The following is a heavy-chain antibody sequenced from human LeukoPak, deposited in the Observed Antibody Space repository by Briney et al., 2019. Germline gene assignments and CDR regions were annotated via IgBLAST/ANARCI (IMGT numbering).Heavy chain of an antibody. Sequence: GGSLRLSCVASGFTFRDYYMSWIRRAPGKGLEWVSYISSSSSYIDYADSVKGRFTISRDNAKNSLYVQMNSLRAEDTAVYYCARLPLTARRHFDFWGQGTQVTVSS. J-gene: IGHJ4*02. CDR3: ARLPLTARRHFDF. CDR2: ISSSSSYI. V-gene: IGHV3-11*03. D-gene: IGHD5-18*01. CDR1: GFTFRDYY.